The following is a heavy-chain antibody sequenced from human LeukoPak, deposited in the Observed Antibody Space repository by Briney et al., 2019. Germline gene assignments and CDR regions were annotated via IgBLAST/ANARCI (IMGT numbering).Heavy chain of an antibody. CDR1: GFTFSSYW. CDR2: IKQDGSEK. Sequence: HPGGSLRLSCAASGFTFSSYWMSWVRQAPGKGLEWVANIKQDGSEKYYVDSVKGRFTISRDNAKNSLYLQMESLRVEDTAVYYCARPPQVGYYWFFDLWGRGTPVTVSS. D-gene: IGHD5-12*01. V-gene: IGHV3-7*01. CDR3: ARPPQVGYYWFFDL. J-gene: IGHJ2*01.